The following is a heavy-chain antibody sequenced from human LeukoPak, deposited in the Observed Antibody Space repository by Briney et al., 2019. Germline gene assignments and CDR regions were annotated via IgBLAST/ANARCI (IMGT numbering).Heavy chain of an antibody. CDR1: GYTFTGYY. V-gene: IGHV1-2*06. CDR2: INPNSGGT. J-gene: IGHJ4*02. D-gene: IGHD3-22*01. Sequence: GASVKVSCKASGYTFTGYYLHWVRQAPGQGLEWMGRINPNSGGTNYAQKFQGRVTMTRDTSIRTAYMELSRLRSDDTAMYYCARDGSPFYDSSGYYYEVYWGQGTLVTVSS. CDR3: ARDGSPFYDSSGYYYEVY.